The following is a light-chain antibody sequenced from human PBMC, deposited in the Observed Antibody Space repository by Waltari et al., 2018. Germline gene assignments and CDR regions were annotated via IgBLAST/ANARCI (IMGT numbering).Light chain of an antibody. CDR3: TSYSDNSASPYV. CDR2: DVN. Sequence: QSALTQPASVSGSPGQSITMSCPGTTSDIGGYKHVSWYQQHPGKAPKVVIYDVNKRPSGVPNRFSASKSGNTASLTISGLQPEDEAEYYCTSYSDNSASPYVFGTGTKVTV. J-gene: IGLJ1*01. CDR1: TSDIGGYKH. V-gene: IGLV2-14*03.